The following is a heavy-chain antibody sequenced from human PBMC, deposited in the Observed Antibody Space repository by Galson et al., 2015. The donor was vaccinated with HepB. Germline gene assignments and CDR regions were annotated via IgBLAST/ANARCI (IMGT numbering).Heavy chain of an antibody. V-gene: IGHV1-69*13. D-gene: IGHD3-22*01. CDR1: GVTFSSHA. J-gene: IGHJ4*02. CDR3: ARQYDNSGFYAY. CDR2: IIPMFRTA. Sequence: SVKVSCKASGVTFSSHAISWVRQAPGHGLEWMGGIIPMFRTANYAQKFQGRVTITADESTTTAYMELSSLTSKDTAVYYCARQYDNSGFYAYWGQGTLVTVSS.